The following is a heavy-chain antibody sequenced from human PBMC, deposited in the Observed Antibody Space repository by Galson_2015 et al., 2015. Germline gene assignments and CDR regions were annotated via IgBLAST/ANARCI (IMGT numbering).Heavy chain of an antibody. CDR1: GYTFTSYG. Sequence: SVKVSCKAYGYTFTSYGISWVRQAPGQGLDWMGWISAYNGNTNYSQKLQGRVTMTTDTSTSTAYMELRSLGSDDTAVYYCARVVACEGGYSYGYGPIVDYWGQGTLVTVSS. CDR3: ARVVACEGGYSYGYGPIVDY. D-gene: IGHD5-18*01. CDR2: ISAYNGNT. V-gene: IGHV1-18*01. J-gene: IGHJ4*02.